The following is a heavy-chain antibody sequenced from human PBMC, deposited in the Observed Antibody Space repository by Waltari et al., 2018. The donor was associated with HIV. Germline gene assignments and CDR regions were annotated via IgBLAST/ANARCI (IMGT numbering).Heavy chain of an antibody. CDR3: ARSPGYQGRGGFDP. D-gene: IGHD5-18*01. CDR1: GGSFSGYY. V-gene: IGHV4-34*01. J-gene: IGHJ5*02. CDR2: INHSGST. Sequence: QVQLQQWGAGLLKPSETLSLTCAVYGGSFSGYYWSWIRQPPGKGLEWIGEINHSGSTNSNPSRKSRVTISVDTSKNQFSLKLSSVTAADTAVYYCARSPGYQGRGGFDPWGQGTLVTVSS.